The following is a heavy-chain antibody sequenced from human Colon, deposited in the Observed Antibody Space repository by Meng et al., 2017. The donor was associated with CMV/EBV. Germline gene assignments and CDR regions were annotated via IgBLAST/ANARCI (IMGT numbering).Heavy chain of an antibody. V-gene: IGHV3-15*01. CDR1: GFTFSDAW. CDR3: ATGSTFFLRNAFDI. J-gene: IGHJ3*02. CDR2: IKSKTDGGTT. D-gene: IGHD5-12*01. Sequence: GGSLRLSCVDSGFTFSDAWMNWVRQAPGKGLEWVGRIKSKTDGGTTDYGAPVKGRFSISRDDSKNTLYLQMNSLKTDDTAVYYCATGSTFFLRNAFDIWGQGTMVTVSS.